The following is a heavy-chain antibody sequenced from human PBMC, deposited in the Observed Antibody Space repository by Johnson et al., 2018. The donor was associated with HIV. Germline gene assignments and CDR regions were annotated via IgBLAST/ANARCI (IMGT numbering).Heavy chain of an antibody. Sequence: VQLVESGGGVVQPGRSLRLSCTASGFTFSSYAMSWVRQAPGKGLEWVSGINWNGGGTGYADSVKGRFTISRDNAKKSVYLQMNNLRADDTTVYYCVRGHYGSGSYYAFEVWGQGTMVTVSS. J-gene: IGHJ3*01. CDR3: VRGHYGSGSYYAFEV. CDR2: INWNGGGT. D-gene: IGHD3-10*01. CDR1: GFTFSSYA. V-gene: IGHV3-20*04.